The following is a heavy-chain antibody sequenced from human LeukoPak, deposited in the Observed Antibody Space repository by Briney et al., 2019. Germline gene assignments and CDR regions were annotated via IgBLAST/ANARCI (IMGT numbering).Heavy chain of an antibody. CDR2: ISGSNDNT. J-gene: IGHJ3*02. D-gene: IGHD3-22*01. CDR1: GFTFSSYA. CDR3: AKASGTSGYYSRDAVDI. Sequence: GGSLRLSCAASGFTFSSYAMSWVRQAPGKGLEWVSSISGSNDNTYYADSVKDRFTISRDNSKNTLSLQMNSLRAEDTAVYYCAKASGTSGYYSRDAVDIWGQGTMVTVSS. V-gene: IGHV3-23*01.